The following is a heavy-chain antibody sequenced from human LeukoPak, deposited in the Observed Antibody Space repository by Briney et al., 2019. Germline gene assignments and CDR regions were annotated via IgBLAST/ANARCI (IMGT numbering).Heavy chain of an antibody. CDR1: GYTFTNYD. CDR3: ARIDYDSSGSSD. CDR2: MNPNSGNT. Sequence: GASVKVSCKASGYTFTNYDINWVRQATGQGLEWMGWMNPNSGNTGYAQKFRGRVTITRNTFISTAYMELSSLRSEDTAVYYCARIDYDSSGSSDWGQGTLVTASS. J-gene: IGHJ4*02. V-gene: IGHV1-8*03. D-gene: IGHD3-22*01.